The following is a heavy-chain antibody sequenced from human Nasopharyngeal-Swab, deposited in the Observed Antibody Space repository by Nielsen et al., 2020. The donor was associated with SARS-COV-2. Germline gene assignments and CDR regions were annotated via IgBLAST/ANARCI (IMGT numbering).Heavy chain of an antibody. CDR2: IRHSGST. J-gene: IGHJ5*02. D-gene: IGHD3-10*01. Sequence: ESLKISCVGSGFTFSDYYMSWIRQAPGKGLEWIGEIRHSGSTNYNPSLKSRVTISVDTSKNQFSLKLTSVTAADTAVYFCARTYYYGSGTFYKNNWFDPWGQGTLVTVSS. CDR3: ARTYYYGSGTFYKNNWFDP. CDR1: GFTFSDYY. V-gene: IGHV4-34*01.